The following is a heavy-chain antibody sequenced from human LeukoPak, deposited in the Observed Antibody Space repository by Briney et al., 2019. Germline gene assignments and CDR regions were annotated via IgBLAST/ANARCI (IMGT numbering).Heavy chain of an antibody. Sequence: GGSLRLSCAASGFTFSNYGMHWVRQAPGKRREGVAHIRFDESDKYYADSVKGRFTIYRDISRNTVYLQMNSLRPEDTAVYYCAKDLNWGWDYWGQGTLVTVSS. CDR2: IRFDESDK. CDR3: AKDLNWGWDY. J-gene: IGHJ4*02. V-gene: IGHV3-30*02. D-gene: IGHD7-27*01. CDR1: GFTFSNYG.